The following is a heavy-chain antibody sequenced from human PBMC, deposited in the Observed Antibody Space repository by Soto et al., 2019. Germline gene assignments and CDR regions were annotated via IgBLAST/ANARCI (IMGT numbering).Heavy chain of an antibody. D-gene: IGHD2-15*01. V-gene: IGHV4-39*01. Sequence: QLQLQESGPGLVKASETLSLTCSVSGDSISSTRHYWVWIRQPPGKGLDWIGSIYYAGATYYNPSLKTRVSISVDTSKNQFSLRLTSVTAADTAVYFCARLVARYGGSSGWLDPWGQGTLVTVSS. CDR1: GDSISSTRHY. J-gene: IGHJ5*02. CDR2: IYYAGAT. CDR3: ARLVARYGGSSGWLDP.